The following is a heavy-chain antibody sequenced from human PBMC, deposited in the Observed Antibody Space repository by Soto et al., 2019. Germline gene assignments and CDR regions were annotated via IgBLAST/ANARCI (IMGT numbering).Heavy chain of an antibody. V-gene: IGHV3-7*05. CDR1: GFIFASYW. J-gene: IGHJ4*02. CDR3: ARVRYYDRNFDY. CDR2: IKHDGNEK. Sequence: GGSLRLSCAASGFIFASYWMSWVRQAPGKGLEWVASIKHDGNEKYYVDPVKGRFTISRDNAKNSVYLQMNSLRAEDTAVYYCARVRYYDRNFDYWGQGTLVTVSS. D-gene: IGHD3-16*01.